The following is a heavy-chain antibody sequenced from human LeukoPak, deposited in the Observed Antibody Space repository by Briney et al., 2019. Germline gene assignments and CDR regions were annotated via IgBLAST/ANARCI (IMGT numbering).Heavy chain of an antibody. Sequence: PSETLSLTCTISGGSIRTFYWSWIRQPPGKGLEWIGYIYYSGNTKYSPSLKSRVSMSVDTSNNHFSLRLSSVTAADTAVYFCAGERSGYYYNRFDYWGQGNLVTVSS. D-gene: IGHD3-22*01. CDR1: GGSIRTFY. CDR2: IYYSGNT. J-gene: IGHJ4*02. V-gene: IGHV4-59*08. CDR3: AGERSGYYYNRFDY.